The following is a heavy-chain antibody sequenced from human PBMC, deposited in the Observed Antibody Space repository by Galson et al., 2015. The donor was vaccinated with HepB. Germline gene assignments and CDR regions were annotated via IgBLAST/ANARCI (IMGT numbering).Heavy chain of an antibody. J-gene: IGHJ6*02. Sequence: SLRLSCAASGFTFSSYAMHWVRQAPGKGLEWVAVISYDGSNQCYADSVKGRFTISRDNSKNTLYLQMNRLRAEDTAVYYWARDYASSWDFNDYYGMDGWGQGTTVTVSS. CDR1: GFTFSSYA. CDR3: ARDYASSWDFNDYYGMDG. D-gene: IGHD6-13*01. V-gene: IGHV3-30*04. CDR2: ISYDGSNQ.